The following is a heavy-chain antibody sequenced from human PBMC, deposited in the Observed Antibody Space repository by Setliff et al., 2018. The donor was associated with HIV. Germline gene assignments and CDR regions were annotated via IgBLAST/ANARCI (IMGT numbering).Heavy chain of an antibody. CDR1: GVSFSDYY. CDR2: MYYSGST. V-gene: IGHV4-34*01. Sequence: SETLSLTCAVYGVSFSDYYWGWVRQPPGKGLEWIGSMYYSGSTYYTPSLKSRITISLDTSKNQFSLKLASVTAADTAVYYCASAGSGTRAPPRYWGQGTLVTVS. CDR3: ASAGSGTRAPPRY. D-gene: IGHD1-1*01. J-gene: IGHJ4*02.